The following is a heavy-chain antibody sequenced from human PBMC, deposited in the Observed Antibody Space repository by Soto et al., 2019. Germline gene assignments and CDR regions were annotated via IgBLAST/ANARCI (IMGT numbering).Heavy chain of an antibody. CDR1: GDSITSEGYH. V-gene: IGHV4-31*03. CDR2: IYYRGST. J-gene: IGHJ4*02. Sequence: QVHLQESGPGLVKPSQTLSLTCTVSGDSITSEGYHWSWIRQRPGKGLEWIGYIYYRGSTYYSPSLKSRLTISEDPSKNQFSLKLSSVTAADTAVYYCARGPITMVVVTLWGQGTLVTVSS. D-gene: IGHD3-22*01. CDR3: ARGPITMVVVTL.